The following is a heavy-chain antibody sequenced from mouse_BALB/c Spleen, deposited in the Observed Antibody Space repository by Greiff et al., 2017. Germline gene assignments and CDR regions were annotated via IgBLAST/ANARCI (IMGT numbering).Heavy chain of an antibody. D-gene: IGHD1-2*01. CDR2: IDPANGNT. CDR3: ARGTITTASYYAMDY. Sequence: EVKLQESGAELVKPGASVKLSCTASGFNIKDTYMHWVKQRPEQGLEWIGRIDPANGNTKYDPKFQGKATITADTSSNTAYLQLSSLTSEDTAVYYCARGTITTASYYAMDYWGQGTSVTVSS. V-gene: IGHV14-3*02. CDR1: GFNIKDTY. J-gene: IGHJ4*01.